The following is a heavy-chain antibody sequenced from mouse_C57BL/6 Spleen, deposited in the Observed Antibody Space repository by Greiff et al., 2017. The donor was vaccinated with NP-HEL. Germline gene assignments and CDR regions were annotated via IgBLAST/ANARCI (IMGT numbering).Heavy chain of an antibody. D-gene: IGHD1-1*01. CDR1: GYSITSDY. J-gene: IGHJ1*03. Sequence: EVQGVESGPGLAKPSQTLSLTCSVTGYSITSDYWNWIRKFPGNKLEYMGYISYSGSTYYNPSLKSRISITRDTSKNQYYLQLNSVTTEDTATYYCARREYYGSSHWYFDVWGTGTTVTVSS. CDR3: ARREYYGSSHWYFDV. V-gene: IGHV3-8*01. CDR2: ISYSGST.